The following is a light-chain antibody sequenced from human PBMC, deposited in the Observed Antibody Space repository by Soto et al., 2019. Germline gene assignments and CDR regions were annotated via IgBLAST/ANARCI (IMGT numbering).Light chain of an antibody. CDR2: DAS. CDR3: QQYNDWPPIT. J-gene: IGKJ5*01. CDR1: QSVRSN. Sequence: EIMMMQSPATLSVSAEERATLSCRARQSVRSNLAWYQQKPGQGPRLLIYDASTSAPGLQARFSGSGYGTEFILTIRSLQSEDFGVYYCQQYNDWPPITFGQGTRLEIK. V-gene: IGKV3D-15*01.